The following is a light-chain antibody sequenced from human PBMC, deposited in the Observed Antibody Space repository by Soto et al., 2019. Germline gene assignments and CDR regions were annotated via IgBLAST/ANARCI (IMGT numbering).Light chain of an antibody. J-gene: IGKJ1*01. CDR2: AAS. V-gene: IGKV1-39*01. CDR1: QSISNK. Sequence: DIQMTQSPSSLSATVGDRVTITCRASQSISNKLNWYQQKPGKAPKLLMFAASSLQSGVPSRFSGVGSGTDFTLTISSLQPEDFATYYCQQSYSTPRTFGQGTKVEIK. CDR3: QQSYSTPRT.